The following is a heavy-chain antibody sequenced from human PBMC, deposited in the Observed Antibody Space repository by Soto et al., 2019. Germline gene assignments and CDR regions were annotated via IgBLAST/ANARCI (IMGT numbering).Heavy chain of an antibody. V-gene: IGHV1-18*01. CDR3: ARGRAATLAATGYDY. J-gene: IGHJ4*02. Sequence: SVKVSGKASCYTFTTFSFTWVRQAPVQGLEWMGWISVNNGNTNYAQEFQGRVSMTTDTSTSTAYMELRSLRSDDTAVYFCARGRAATLAATGYDYWGQGTLVTVYS. D-gene: IGHD1-1*01. CDR1: CYTFTTFS. CDR2: ISVNNGNT.